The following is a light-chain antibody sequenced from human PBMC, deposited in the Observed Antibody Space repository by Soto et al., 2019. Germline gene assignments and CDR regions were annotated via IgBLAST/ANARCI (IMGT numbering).Light chain of an antibody. CDR1: KIGRKN. J-gene: IGLJ3*02. CDR3: QIWDTTGDPHVV. CDR2: DDS. Sequence: SYELTQTPSVSVSPGQTATIICGGNKIGRKNVHWYQQKPGQAPVLVVYDDSDRPSGMSERFSGSNSGNTATLTISRVEAGDEADYFCQIWDTTGDPHVVFGGGTKVTVL. V-gene: IGLV3-21*02.